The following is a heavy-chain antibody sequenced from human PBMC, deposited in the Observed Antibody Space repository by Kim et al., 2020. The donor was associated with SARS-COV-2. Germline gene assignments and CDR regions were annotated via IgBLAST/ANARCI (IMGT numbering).Heavy chain of an antibody. Sequence: SETLSLTCTVSGGSISSYYWSWIRQPAGKGLEWIGRIYTSGSTNYNPSLKSRVTMSVDTSKNQFSLKLSSVTAADTAVYYCARERRIAAAGTGWFDPWGQGTLVTVSS. J-gene: IGHJ5*02. D-gene: IGHD6-13*01. V-gene: IGHV4-4*07. CDR3: ARERRIAAAGTGWFDP. CDR1: GGSISSYY. CDR2: IYTSGST.